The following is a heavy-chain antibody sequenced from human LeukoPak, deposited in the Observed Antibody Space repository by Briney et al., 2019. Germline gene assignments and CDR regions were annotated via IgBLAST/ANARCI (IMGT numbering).Heavy chain of an antibody. Sequence: ASVKVSCKASGYTFTSYDINWVRQATGQGLEWMGWMNPNSGNTGYAQKFQGRVTMTRNTSISTAYMELSSLRSEDTAVYYCARGLYYDILTGYYCYYYGMDVWGQGTTVTVSS. D-gene: IGHD3-9*01. CDR1: GYTFTSYD. CDR3: ARGLYYDILTGYYCYYYGMDV. CDR2: MNPNSGNT. J-gene: IGHJ6*02. V-gene: IGHV1-8*01.